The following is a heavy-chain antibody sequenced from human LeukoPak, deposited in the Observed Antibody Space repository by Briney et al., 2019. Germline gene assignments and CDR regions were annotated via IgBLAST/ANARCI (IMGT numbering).Heavy chain of an antibody. V-gene: IGHV1-24*01. CDR3: ATDLSFLGFPGY. Sequence: ASVKVSWKVSGYTLTELSMHWVRQAPGKGLEWMGGFDPEDGETIYAQKFQGRVTMTEDTSTDTAYMELSSLRSEDTAVYYCATDLSFLGFPGYWGQGTLVTVSS. J-gene: IGHJ4*02. CDR2: FDPEDGET. CDR1: GYTLTELS. D-gene: IGHD2-21*01.